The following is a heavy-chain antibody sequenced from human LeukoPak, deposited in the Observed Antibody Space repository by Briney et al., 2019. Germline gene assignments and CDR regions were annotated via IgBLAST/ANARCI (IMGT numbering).Heavy chain of an antibody. Sequence: GASVKVSCKASGYTFTSYGISWVRQAPGQGLEWMGWISAYNGNTNYAQKLQGRVTMTTDTSTSTAYMELRSLRSDDTAVYYCARFAFPWVPYNWFDPWGQGTLVTVSS. CDR1: GYTFTSYG. CDR3: ARFAFPWVPYNWFDP. J-gene: IGHJ5*02. CDR2: ISAYNGNT. D-gene: IGHD1-26*01. V-gene: IGHV1-18*01.